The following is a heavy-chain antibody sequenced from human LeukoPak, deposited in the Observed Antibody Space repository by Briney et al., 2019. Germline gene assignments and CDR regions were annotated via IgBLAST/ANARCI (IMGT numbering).Heavy chain of an antibody. V-gene: IGHV4-61*02. J-gene: IGHJ6*03. Sequence: PSQTLSLTCTVSGGSISSGSYYWSWIRQPAGKGLEWIGRIYTSGSTNYNPSLKCRVTISVDTSKNQFSLKLRSVTAADTAVYYCARTIFGEEYYMDVWGKGTTVTVSS. CDR2: IYTSGST. CDR3: ARTIFGEEYYMDV. CDR1: GGSISSGSYY. D-gene: IGHD3-3*01.